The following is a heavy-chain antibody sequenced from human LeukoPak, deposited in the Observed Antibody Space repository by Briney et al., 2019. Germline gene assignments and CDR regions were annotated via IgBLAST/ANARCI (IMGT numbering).Heavy chain of an antibody. V-gene: IGHV3-9*01. CDR1: GYTFDDYA. D-gene: IGHD5-18*01. CDR2: ISWNSGRI. CDR3: AKGHTYGLGESYLDF. Sequence: PGRSLRLSCGPSGYTFDDYAMHWVRHAPGKGLEWVSAISWNSGRIVYADSVKGRFTISRDNGKNSLSLQMNSLRTEDTALYYCAKGHTYGLGESYLDFWGQGTLVSVSS. J-gene: IGHJ4*02.